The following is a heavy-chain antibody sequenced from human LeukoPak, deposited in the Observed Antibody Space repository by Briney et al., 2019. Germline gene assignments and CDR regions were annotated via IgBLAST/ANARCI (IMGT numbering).Heavy chain of an antibody. CDR1: GDSFESLA. J-gene: IGHJ1*01. D-gene: IGHD1-7*01. CDR2: IIPLLEET. V-gene: IGHV1-69*13. Sequence: ASVKVSCKASGDSFESLAITWVRQAPGQGLEWMGGIIPLLEETNYAQKFQGRVTITADESTNTAYMELSSLTSDDTAVYYCARRSGITGTLELQHWGQGTLVTVSS. CDR3: ARRSGITGTLELQH.